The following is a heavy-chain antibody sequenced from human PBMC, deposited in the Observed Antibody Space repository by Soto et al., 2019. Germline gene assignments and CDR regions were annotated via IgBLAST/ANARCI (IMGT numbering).Heavy chain of an antibody. CDR3: ARVPDR. J-gene: IGHJ5*02. CDR2: IYHTGTT. CDR1: GGSINSGGYS. V-gene: IGHV4-30-2*01. Sequence: TSETLSLTCTVSGGSINSGGYSWTWIRQPPGKGLEWIGFIYHTGTTYYNPSLKSRVTISVDRSKNQFSLKLNSVTAADTAVYYCARVPDRWGQGTLVTVSS.